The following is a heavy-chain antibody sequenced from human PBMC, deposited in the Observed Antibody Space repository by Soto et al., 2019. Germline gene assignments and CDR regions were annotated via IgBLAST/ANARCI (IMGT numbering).Heavy chain of an antibody. D-gene: IGHD5-12*01. CDR2: IYYSGSS. CDR1: GGSVSSGSYY. V-gene: IGHV4-61*01. CDR3: ARDRGYSGYDPGDYYYGMDV. J-gene: IGHJ6*02. Sequence: ETLSLTCTVSGGSVSSGSYYWSWIRQPPGKGLEWIGYIYYSGSSNYIPSLKSRVTISVDTSKNQFSLKLSSVTAADTAVYYCARDRGYSGYDPGDYYYGMDVWGQGTMVTFSS.